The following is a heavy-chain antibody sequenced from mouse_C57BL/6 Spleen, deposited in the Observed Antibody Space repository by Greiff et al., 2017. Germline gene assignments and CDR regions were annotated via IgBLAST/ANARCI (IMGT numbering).Heavy chain of an antibody. Sequence: VQLQQSGPGLVPPSQSLSFSCTVSGFSLTSYGVHWVRQSPGKGLEWLGVVCSGGSTDYNAAFISRLGNSKDNSEIQVFFKRDSLQADDNAKYYCARYFWDYCSQGTTLTVSS. CDR3: ARYFWDY. CDR2: VCSGGST. J-gene: IGHJ2*01. CDR1: GFSLTSYG. V-gene: IGHV2-2*01.